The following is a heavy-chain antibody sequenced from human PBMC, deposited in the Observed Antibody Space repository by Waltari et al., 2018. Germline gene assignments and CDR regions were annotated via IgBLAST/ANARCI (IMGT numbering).Heavy chain of an antibody. D-gene: IGHD2-15*01. Sequence: QVQLQESGPGLVKPSETLSLTCTVSGYSISSGYYWGWIRQPPGKGLEWIGSIYHSGAPYYTPSLKSRVTISVDTAKNQFSLKLSSVTAADTAVYYCARRGGNCSGGSCYERFDYWGQGTLVTVSS. V-gene: IGHV4-38-2*02. CDR3: ARRGGNCSGGSCYERFDY. J-gene: IGHJ4*02. CDR2: IYHSGAP. CDR1: GYSISSGYY.